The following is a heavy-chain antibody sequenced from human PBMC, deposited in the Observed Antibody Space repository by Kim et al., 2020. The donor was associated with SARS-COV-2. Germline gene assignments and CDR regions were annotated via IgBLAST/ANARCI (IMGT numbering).Heavy chain of an antibody. V-gene: IGHV3-30*04. Sequence: GGSLRLSCAASGFTFSSYAMHWVRQAPGKGLEWVAVISYDGSNKYYADSVKGRFTISRDNSKNTQYLQMNSLRAEATAVYYCARDRGIAVAGVYYYYGM. CDR1: GFTFSSYA. CDR3: ARDRGIAVAGVYYYYGM. J-gene: IGHJ6*01. CDR2: ISYDGSNK. D-gene: IGHD6-19*01.